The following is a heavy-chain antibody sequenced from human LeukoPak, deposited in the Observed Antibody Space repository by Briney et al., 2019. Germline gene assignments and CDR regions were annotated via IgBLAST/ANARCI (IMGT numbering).Heavy chain of an antibody. J-gene: IGHJ5*02. Sequence: GGSLRLSCAASGFTFSSYDMHWVRQAPGKGLEYVSTISSNEGKTNYANSVKGRFTISRDNSKNTLYLQMGSLRADDVAVYYCARAKAVAGTGGDNWFDPWGQGTLVTVSS. CDR2: ISSNEGKT. CDR1: GFTFSSYD. V-gene: IGHV3-64*01. CDR3: ARAKAVAGTGGDNWFDP. D-gene: IGHD6-19*01.